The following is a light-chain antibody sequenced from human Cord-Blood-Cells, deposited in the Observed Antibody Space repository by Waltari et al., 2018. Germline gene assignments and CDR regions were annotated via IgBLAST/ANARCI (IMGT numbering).Light chain of an antibody. CDR1: SSDVRGYNY. Sequence: QSALPQPASVSGSPGQSITISCTGTSSDVRGYNYVSWYQLPPGNAPKLMIYDVSNRPSGVSNRFSGSKSGNTASLTISGLQAEDEADYYCSSYTSSSTLVFGGGTKLTVL. J-gene: IGLJ3*02. CDR2: DVS. V-gene: IGLV2-14*01. CDR3: SSYTSSSTLV.